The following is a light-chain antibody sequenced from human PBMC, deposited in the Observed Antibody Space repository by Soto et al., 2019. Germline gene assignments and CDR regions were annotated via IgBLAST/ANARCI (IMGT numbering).Light chain of an antibody. CDR2: KVS. V-gene: IGKV2-24*01. Sequence: EIVLTQTPLSSAVTLGQPASISCRSSQSLVHSDGNTYLTWLHVGPGQSPRPLIYKVSSRFSGVPDRFTGSGAETDFTLKISRVKSEDVGTYYCMQSTQFPLTFGGGTKVDIK. CDR3: MQSTQFPLT. J-gene: IGKJ4*01. CDR1: QSLVHSDGNTY.